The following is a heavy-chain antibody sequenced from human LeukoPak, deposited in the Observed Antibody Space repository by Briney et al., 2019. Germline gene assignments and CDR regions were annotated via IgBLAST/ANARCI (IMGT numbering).Heavy chain of an antibody. CDR2: IYYSGST. J-gene: IGHJ5*02. Sequence: SETLSLTCTVSGGSISSSSYHWGWIRQPPGKGLEWIGSIYYSGSTYYNPSLKSRVTISVDTSKNQFSLKLSSVTAAGTAVYYCARLRRGQNWFDPWGQGTLVTVSS. D-gene: IGHD3-10*01. V-gene: IGHV4-39*07. CDR3: ARLRRGQNWFDP. CDR1: GGSISSSSYH.